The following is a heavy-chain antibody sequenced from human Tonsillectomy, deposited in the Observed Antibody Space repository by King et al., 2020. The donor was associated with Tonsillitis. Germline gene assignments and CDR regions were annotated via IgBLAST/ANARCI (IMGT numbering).Heavy chain of an antibody. CDR2: ISSSSSYT. V-gene: IGHV3-11*06. CDR3: AGAREDAYYGMAV. D-gene: IGHD5-24*01. J-gene: IGHJ6*02. CDR1: GFTFSDYY. Sequence: VQLVESGGGLVKPGGSLRLSCAASGFTFSDYYMSWIRQAPGKGLEWVSYISSSSSYTNYADSVKGRFTISRDNAKNSLYLQMNSLRAEDTAVYYCAGAREDAYYGMAVWGQGTTVTVSS.